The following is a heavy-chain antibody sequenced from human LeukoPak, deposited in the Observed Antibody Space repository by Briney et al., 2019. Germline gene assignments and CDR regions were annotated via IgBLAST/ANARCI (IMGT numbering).Heavy chain of an antibody. V-gene: IGHV1-18*01. D-gene: IGHD4-17*01. CDR3: ARVTQTDYDFDY. Sequence: ASVKVSCKASGYTFSSYGISWVRQAPGQGLEWMGWISAYNGNTNYAQKVQGRVTMTTDTSTSTVYMELSSLRSDDTAVYYCARVTQTDYDFDYWGQGTLVTVSS. J-gene: IGHJ4*02. CDR2: ISAYNGNT. CDR1: GYTFSSYG.